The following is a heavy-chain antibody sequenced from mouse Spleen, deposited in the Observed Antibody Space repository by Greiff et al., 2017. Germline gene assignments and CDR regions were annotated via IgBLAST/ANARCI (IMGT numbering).Heavy chain of an antibody. V-gene: IGHV1-52*01. J-gene: IGHJ2*01. Sequence: QVQLQQPGAELVRPGSSVKLSCKASGYTFTSYWMHWVKQRPIQGLEWIGNIDPSDSETHYNQKFKDKATLTVDKSSSTAYMQLSSLTSEDSAVYYCARWGPGDYFDYWGQGTTLTVSS. CDR1: GYTFTSYW. CDR2: IDPSDSET. CDR3: ARWGPGDYFDY.